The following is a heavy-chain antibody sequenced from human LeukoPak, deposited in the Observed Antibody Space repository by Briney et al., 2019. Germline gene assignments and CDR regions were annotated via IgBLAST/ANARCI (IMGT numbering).Heavy chain of an antibody. D-gene: IGHD4-17*01. CDR1: GFTFSSYG. V-gene: IGHV3-30*18. Sequence: GRSLRLSCAASGFTFSSYGMHWVRQAPGKGLEWVAVISYDGSNKYYADSVKGRFTISRDNSRNTLYLQMNSLRAEDTAVYYCAKATPTVTMVFVDWGQGTLVTVSS. J-gene: IGHJ4*02. CDR3: AKATPTVTMVFVD. CDR2: ISYDGSNK.